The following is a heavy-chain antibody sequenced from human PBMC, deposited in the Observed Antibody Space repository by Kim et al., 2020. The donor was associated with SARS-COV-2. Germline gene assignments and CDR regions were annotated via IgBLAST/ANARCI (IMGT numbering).Heavy chain of an antibody. V-gene: IGHV4-39*01. CDR2: IYYSGSN. CDR1: GGSISSNSYY. J-gene: IGHJ5*02. D-gene: IGHD3-10*01. Sequence: SETLSLTCTVSGGSISSNSYYWGWIRQPPGKGLEWIGSIYYSGSNYYNPYLKSRVTISIDTTKNQFSLKLSSVTAADTAVYYCARSLWFGELSWVNWFDPWGQGTLVTVSS. CDR3: ARSLWFGELSWVNWFDP.